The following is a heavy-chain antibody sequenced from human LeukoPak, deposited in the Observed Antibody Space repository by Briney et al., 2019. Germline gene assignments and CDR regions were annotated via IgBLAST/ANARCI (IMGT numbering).Heavy chain of an antibody. J-gene: IGHJ5*02. V-gene: IGHV4-30-4*01. CDR2: IYYSGST. CDR3: ARVRYSLNWFDP. Sequence: SETLSLTCTVSGCSISSGDYYWSWIRQPPGKGLEWIGYIYYSGSTYYNPSLKSRVTISVDTSKNQFSLKLSSVTAADTAVYYCARVRYSLNWFDPWGQGTPVTVSS. D-gene: IGHD6-13*01. CDR1: GCSISSGDYY.